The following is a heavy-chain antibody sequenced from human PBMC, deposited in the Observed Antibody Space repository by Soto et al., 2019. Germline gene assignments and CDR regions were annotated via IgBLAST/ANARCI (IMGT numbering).Heavy chain of an antibody. CDR2: ISFDRSKI. CDR1: AFSFSRLA. CDR3: AKDVSVIVPIAKLNLFYYYGMNV. J-gene: IGHJ6*02. D-gene: IGHD2-2*01. V-gene: IGHV3-30*18. Sequence: XGCLRLTCEACAFSFSRLAMHWVCLAHGNALAWARLISFDRSKIFYTHSVKDRFTICRDNSKNTLFLQMNNLRAEDTAVYYCAKDVSVIVPIAKLNLFYYYGMNVCGPRTTVTV.